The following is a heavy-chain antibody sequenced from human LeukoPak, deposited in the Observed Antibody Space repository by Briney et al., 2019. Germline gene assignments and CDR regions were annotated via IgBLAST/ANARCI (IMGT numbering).Heavy chain of an antibody. CDR1: GFTFNSYA. CDR2: ISGGRAST. J-gene: IGHJ4*02. D-gene: IGHD3-22*01. Sequence: GGSLRLSCEASGFTFNSYAMTWVRQAPGMGLEWVSAISGGRASTYYADSVKGRFTVSRDDSKNTLYLQMNSLRAEDTAIYYCAKGSSGSRPYYFDYWGQGTLVTVSS. CDR3: AKGSSGSRPYYFDY. V-gene: IGHV3-23*01.